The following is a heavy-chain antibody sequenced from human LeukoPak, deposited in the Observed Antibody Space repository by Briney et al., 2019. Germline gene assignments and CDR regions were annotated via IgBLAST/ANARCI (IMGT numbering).Heavy chain of an antibody. CDR1: GFTVSSNY. D-gene: IGHD4-17*01. V-gene: IGHV3-53*01. J-gene: IGHJ4*02. CDR3: ARAYVYGDSLYYFDY. CDR2: IYSGGST. Sequence: GGSLRLSCAASGFTVSSNYMSWVRQAPGKGLEWVSVIYSGGSTYYADSVKGRFTISRDNSKNTLYLQMNSLRAEDTAVYYCARAYVYGDSLYYFDYWGQGTLVTVSS.